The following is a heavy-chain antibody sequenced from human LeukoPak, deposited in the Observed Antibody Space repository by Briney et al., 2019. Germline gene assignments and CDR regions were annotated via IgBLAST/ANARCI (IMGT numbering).Heavy chain of an antibody. V-gene: IGHV3-74*01. Sequence: GGSLRLPWAASGFTFSNYWMHWVRQAAGKGLVWVSRINSDGSSTTYADSVRGRFTISRDNAKNTLYLQMNSLRAEDTAVYYCARDYGRSRDYGMDVWGQGTTVTVSS. CDR3: ARDYGRSRDYGMDV. D-gene: IGHD3-10*01. CDR2: INSDGSST. CDR1: GFTFSNYW. J-gene: IGHJ6*02.